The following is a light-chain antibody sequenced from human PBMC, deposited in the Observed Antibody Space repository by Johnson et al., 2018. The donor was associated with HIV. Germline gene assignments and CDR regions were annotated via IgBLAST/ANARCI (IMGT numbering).Light chain of an antibody. J-gene: IGLJ1*01. CDR1: SSNIGNNY. CDR2: DNN. Sequence: QSVLTQPPSVSAAPGQKVTISCSGSSSNIGNNYVSWYQQLPGTAPKLLIYDNNKRPSGIPDRFSGSKSGTSATLGITGLQTGDEADYYCGTWDSSLSAWFHVFGTGTKVTVL. CDR3: GTWDSSLSAWFHV. V-gene: IGLV1-51*01.